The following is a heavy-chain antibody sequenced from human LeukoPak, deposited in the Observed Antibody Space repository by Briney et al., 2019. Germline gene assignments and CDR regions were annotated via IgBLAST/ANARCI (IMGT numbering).Heavy chain of an antibody. CDR2: IYHSGST. CDR3: ASSDSSGYYYPFDY. CDR1: GHSISSGYY. Sequence: SETLSLTCTVSGHSISSGYYWGWIRQSPGKGLEWIGSIYHSGSTYYNPSLKSRVTISVDTSKNHFSLKLSSVTAADTAVYYCASSDSSGYYYPFDYWGQGTLVTVSS. J-gene: IGHJ4*02. D-gene: IGHD3-22*01. V-gene: IGHV4-38-2*02.